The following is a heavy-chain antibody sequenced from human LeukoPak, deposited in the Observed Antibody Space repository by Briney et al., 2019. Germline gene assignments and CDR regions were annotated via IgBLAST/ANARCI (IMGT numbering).Heavy chain of an antibody. D-gene: IGHD4-17*01. V-gene: IGHV4-59*12. CDR1: GGSISSYY. Sequence: SETLSLTCTVSGGSISSYYWSWIRQPPGKGLEWIGYIYYSGSTNYNPSLKSRLTMSVDMSKSQFSLELSSVTAADTAIYYCAREYGDFDYWGQGTLVTVSS. J-gene: IGHJ4*02. CDR3: AREYGDFDY. CDR2: IYYSGST.